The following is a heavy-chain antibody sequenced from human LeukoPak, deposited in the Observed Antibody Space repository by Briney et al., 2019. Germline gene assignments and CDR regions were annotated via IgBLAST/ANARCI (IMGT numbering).Heavy chain of an antibody. CDR1: GYTFTGYF. CDR2: INPNSGGT. CDR3: ARGYSSGYYYGYYYGMDV. V-gene: IGHV1-2*02. Sequence: ASVKVSCKASGYTFTGYFLHWVRQAPGQGLEWMGWINPNSGGTTYAQSFQGRVTMTRDTSINTAYMELSRLRSEDTAVYYCARGYSSGYYYGYYYGMDVWGQGTTVTVSS. D-gene: IGHD3-22*01. J-gene: IGHJ6*02.